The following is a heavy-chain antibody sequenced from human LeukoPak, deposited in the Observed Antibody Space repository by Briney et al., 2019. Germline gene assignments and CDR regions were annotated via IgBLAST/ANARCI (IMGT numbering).Heavy chain of an antibody. V-gene: IGHV3-21*01. CDR1: GFTFSSYS. J-gene: IGHJ5*02. Sequence: GGSLRLSCAASGFTFSSYSMSWVRQAPGKGLEWVSSISSSSSYIYYADSVKGRFTISRDNAKNSLYLQMNSLRAEDTAVYYCARDRIAAAADYNWFDPWGQGTLVTVSS. D-gene: IGHD6-13*01. CDR2: ISSSSSYI. CDR3: ARDRIAAAADYNWFDP.